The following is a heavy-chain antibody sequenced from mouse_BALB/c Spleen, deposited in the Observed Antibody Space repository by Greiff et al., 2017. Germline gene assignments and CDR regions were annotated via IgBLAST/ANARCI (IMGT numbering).Heavy chain of an antibody. Sequence: VQLQQSGTVLARPGASVKMSCKASGYSFTSYWMHWVKQRPGQGLEWIGAIYPGNSDTSYNQKFKGKAKLTAVTSASTAYMELSSLTNEDSAVYYCTRQNYYGNYDAMDYWGQGTSGTVSS. CDR3: TRQNYYGNYDAMDY. J-gene: IGHJ4*01. CDR2: IYPGNSDT. V-gene: IGHV1-5*01. D-gene: IGHD2-1*01. CDR1: GYSFTSYW.